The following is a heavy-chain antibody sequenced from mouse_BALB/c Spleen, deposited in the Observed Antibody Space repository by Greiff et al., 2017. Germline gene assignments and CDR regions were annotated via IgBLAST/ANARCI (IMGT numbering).Heavy chain of an antibody. Sequence: EVQGVESGGDLVKPGGSLKLSCAASGFTFSSYGMSWVRQTPDKRLEWVATISSGGSYTYYPDSVKGRFTISRDNAKNTLYLQMSSLKSEDTAMYYCARHGDYGSSSYAMDYWGQGTSVTVSS. J-gene: IGHJ4*01. CDR3: ARHGDYGSSSYAMDY. D-gene: IGHD1-1*01. CDR2: ISSGGSYT. CDR1: GFTFSSYG. V-gene: IGHV5-6*01.